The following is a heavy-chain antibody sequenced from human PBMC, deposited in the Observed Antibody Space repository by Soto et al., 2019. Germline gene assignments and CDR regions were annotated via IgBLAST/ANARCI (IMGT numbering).Heavy chain of an antibody. CDR1: GFTFSSYG. V-gene: IGHV3-30*18. CDR2: ISYDGSNK. D-gene: IGHD1-26*01. J-gene: IGHJ6*02. CDR3: AKDVVVGATTGLGDYYYYYGMDV. Sequence: HPGGSLRLSCAASGFTFSSYGMRWVRQAPGKGLEWVAVISYDGSNKYYADSVKGRFTISRDNSKNTLYLQMNSLRAEDTAVYYCAKDVVVGATTGLGDYYYYYGMDVWGQGTTVTVSS.